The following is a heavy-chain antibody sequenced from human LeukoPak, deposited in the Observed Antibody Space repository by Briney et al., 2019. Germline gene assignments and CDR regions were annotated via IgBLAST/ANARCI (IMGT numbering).Heavy chain of an antibody. V-gene: IGHV1-69*01. J-gene: IGHJ5*02. Sequence: SVKVSCKASGGTFSSYAISWVRQAPGQGLEWMGGIIPIFGTANYAQKFQGRVTITADESTSTAYMELSSLRSEDTAVYYCARGGIVVVPAAMGGHQNWFDPWGQGTLVTVSS. CDR1: GGTFSSYA. CDR2: IIPIFGTA. D-gene: IGHD2-2*01. CDR3: ARGGIVVVPAAMGGHQNWFDP.